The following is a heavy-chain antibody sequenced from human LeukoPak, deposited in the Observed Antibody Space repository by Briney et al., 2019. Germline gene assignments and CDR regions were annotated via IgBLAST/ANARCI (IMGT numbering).Heavy chain of an antibody. J-gene: IGHJ4*02. CDR1: GFTFSSYA. CDR2: ISYDGSNK. V-gene: IGHV3-30*04. CDR3: ARDNPGFRFDY. Sequence: GGSLRLSCAASGFTFSSYAMHWVRQAPGKGLEWVAVISYDGSNKYYADSVKGRFTISRDNSKNTLYLQMNSLRAEDTAVYYCARDNPGFRFDYWGQGTLVTVSS.